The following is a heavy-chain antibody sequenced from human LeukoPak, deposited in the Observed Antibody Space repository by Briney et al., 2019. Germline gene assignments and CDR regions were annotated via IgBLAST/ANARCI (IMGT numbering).Heavy chain of an antibody. CDR3: VRGPSGRLFSGLRPFDS. CDR1: GYTFTSYG. CDR2: ISENNDNT. V-gene: IGHV1-18*01. D-gene: IGHD3-10*01. Sequence: ASVKVSCKASGYTFTSYGISWVRQAPGQRPEWMGWISENNDNTKYSEKFQGRVTLTMDTSANTAYMELSSLKSDDTAVYFCVRGPSGRLFSGLRPFDSWGQGTLVTVTS. J-gene: IGHJ4*02.